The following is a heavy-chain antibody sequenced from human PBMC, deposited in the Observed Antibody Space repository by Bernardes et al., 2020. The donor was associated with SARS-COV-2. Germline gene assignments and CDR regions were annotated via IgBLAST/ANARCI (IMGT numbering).Heavy chain of an antibody. CDR1: GFTFSSYS. D-gene: IGHD1-26*01. CDR2: ISGSGGST. Sequence: VGSLRLSCAVSGFTFSSYSMSWVRQAPGKGLEWVSSISGSGGSTYYADSVKGRFTISRDNSKNTPYLQMNSLRAEDTAVYYCAKGQYSGELVLVHYYYYYGKHVWGQGTTLTVSS. CDR3: AKGQYSGELVLVHYYYYYGKHV. J-gene: IGHJ6*02. V-gene: IGHV3-23*01.